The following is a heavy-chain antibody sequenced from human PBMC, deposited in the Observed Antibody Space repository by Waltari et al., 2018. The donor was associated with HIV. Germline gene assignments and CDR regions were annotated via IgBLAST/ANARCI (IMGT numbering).Heavy chain of an antibody. CDR2: INGDGSST. D-gene: IGHD5-12*01. CDR3: ARGNIGGY. Sequence: EVRLVEAGGGLVQPGGSLRLSCAASGFTFGDYWMHWGRQVPGKGLVGVSRINGDGSSTNDAASVRGRFTISRDNAKNTLYLQMNSLTVDDTAVYYCARGNIGGYWGQGTLVTVSS. V-gene: IGHV3-74*01. J-gene: IGHJ4*02. CDR1: GFTFGDYW.